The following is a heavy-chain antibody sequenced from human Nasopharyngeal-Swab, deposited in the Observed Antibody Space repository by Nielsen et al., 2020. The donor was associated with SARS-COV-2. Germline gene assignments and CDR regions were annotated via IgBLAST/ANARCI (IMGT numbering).Heavy chain of an antibody. CDR1: GYSFTSYS. Sequence: GESLKISCTGSGYSFTSYSIGWVRQTPGKGLEWMGIIYPGDSDTRYSPSFQGQVTISADKSISTAYLQWSSLKASDTAMYYCARDGQPAAGYSGYDYLRGRNYWGQGTLVTVSS. CDR2: IYPGDSDT. CDR3: ARDGQPAAGYSGYDYLRGRNY. D-gene: IGHD5-12*01. V-gene: IGHV5-51*01. J-gene: IGHJ4*02.